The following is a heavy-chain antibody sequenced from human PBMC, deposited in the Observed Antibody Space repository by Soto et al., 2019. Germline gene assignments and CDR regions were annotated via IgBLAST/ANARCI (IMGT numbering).Heavy chain of an antibody. D-gene: IGHD4-17*01. Sequence: ASVKVSCKASGYTFTSHYIHWVRQAPGQRPEWMGWINAGNGNTKYPQKFQGRVTITRDTSASTAYMELSSLRSEDTAVYYCARDLLSYGGPGYWGQGTLVTVSS. V-gene: IGHV1-3*01. CDR3: ARDLLSYGGPGY. CDR1: GYTFTSHY. CDR2: INAGNGNT. J-gene: IGHJ4*02.